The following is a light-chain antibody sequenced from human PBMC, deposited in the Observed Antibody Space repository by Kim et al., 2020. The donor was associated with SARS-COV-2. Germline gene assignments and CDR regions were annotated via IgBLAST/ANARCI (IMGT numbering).Light chain of an antibody. J-gene: IGKJ1*01. CDR2: GAS. V-gene: IGKV3-15*01. Sequence: VSQGERATLSCRASQSLNNYLAWYQQKPGQAPRLLIYGASTRASGIPARFSGSGSGTEFTLTISSLQSEDSAVYYCQQHNNWPRTFGQGTKVDIK. CDR3: QQHNNWPRT. CDR1: QSLNNY.